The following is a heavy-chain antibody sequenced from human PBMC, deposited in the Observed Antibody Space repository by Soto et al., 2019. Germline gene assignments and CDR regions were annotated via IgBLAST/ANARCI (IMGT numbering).Heavy chain of an antibody. CDR3: ATAEVDY. CDR1: GFTFDDYA. V-gene: IGHV3-9*01. J-gene: IGHJ4*02. CDR2: ISWNSGSI. Sequence: PGGSLRLSCAASGFTFDDYAMHWVRQAPGKGLEWVSGISWNSGSIGYADSVKGRFTISRDNAKNSLYLQMNSLRAEDTAVYYCATAEVDYWGPGTLVTV.